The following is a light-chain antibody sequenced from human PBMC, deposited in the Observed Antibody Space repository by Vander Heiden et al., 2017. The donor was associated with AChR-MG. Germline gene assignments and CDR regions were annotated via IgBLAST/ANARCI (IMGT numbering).Light chain of an antibody. J-gene: IGLJ1*01. Sequence: HSALTQPASVSGSPGQSITISCTGTSSDVGTYNLVSWYQHHPGKAPKLIIYEVSKRPSGVSNRFSGSKSGNTASLTISGLQAEDDADYYCCSYAGSSTLGVFGTGTKVTVL. CDR1: SSDVGTYNL. CDR2: EVS. CDR3: CSYAGSSTLGV. V-gene: IGLV2-23*02.